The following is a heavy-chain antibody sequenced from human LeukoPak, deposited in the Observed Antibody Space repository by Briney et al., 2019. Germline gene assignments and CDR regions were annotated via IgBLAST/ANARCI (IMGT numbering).Heavy chain of an antibody. V-gene: IGHV4-59*01. CDR2: IYYSGST. Sequence: SETLSLTCTVSGGSISSYYWSWIRQPPGKGLEWIGYIYYSGSTNYNPSLKSRVTISVVTSKNQFSLKLSPVTAADTAVYYCARRTGYYDGFDFWGQGTLVTVSS. J-gene: IGHJ4*02. CDR1: GGSISSYY. CDR3: ARRTGYYDGFDF. D-gene: IGHD3/OR15-3a*01.